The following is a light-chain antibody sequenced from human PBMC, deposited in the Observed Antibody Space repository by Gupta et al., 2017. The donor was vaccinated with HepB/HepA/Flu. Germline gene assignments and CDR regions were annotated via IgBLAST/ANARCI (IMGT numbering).Light chain of an antibody. Sequence: EIVLTQSPGTLSLSPGERATLSCRASQNVSSCYLAWYQQKPGQAPRLLLYGASSRATGIPDRFSGSGSGTDFILIISRLEPEDFAVYYCHQYSSSSRTFGQGTRLEIK. V-gene: IGKV3-20*01. CDR1: QNVSSCY. CDR3: HQYSSSSRT. J-gene: IGKJ5*01. CDR2: GAS.